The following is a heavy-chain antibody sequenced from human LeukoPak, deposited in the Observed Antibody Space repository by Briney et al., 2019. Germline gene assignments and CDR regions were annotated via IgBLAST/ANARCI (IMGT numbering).Heavy chain of an antibody. D-gene: IGHD2-2*01. J-gene: IGHJ4*02. Sequence: GGSLRLSCAASGFTFSSCAMSWVRQAPGKGLEWVANIKKDGIEKYYVESVKGRFTISRDNAKNSLSLQMNSLRAEDTAVYYCARGRYSSRSGGYYFDIWGQGTLVTVSS. CDR2: IKKDGIEK. CDR3: ARGRYSSRSGGYYFDI. V-gene: IGHV3-7*01. CDR1: GFTFSSCA.